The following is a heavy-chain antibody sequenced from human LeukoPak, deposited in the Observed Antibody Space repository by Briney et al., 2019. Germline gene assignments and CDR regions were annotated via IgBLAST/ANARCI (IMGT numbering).Heavy chain of an antibody. CDR1: GFIFSNYG. CDR2: IWYDGSSR. Sequence: GRSLRLSCAASGFIFSNYGMHWVRQAPGKGLEWVAVIWYDGSSRYYADSVKGRFTISRDNSKNTLYLQMNSLRAEDTAVYYCAKAIKGGHAFDIWGQGTMVTVSS. J-gene: IGHJ3*02. D-gene: IGHD3-16*01. V-gene: IGHV3-33*06. CDR3: AKAIKGGHAFDI.